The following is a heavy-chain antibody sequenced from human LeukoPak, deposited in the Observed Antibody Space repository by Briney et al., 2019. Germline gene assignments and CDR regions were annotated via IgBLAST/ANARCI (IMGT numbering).Heavy chain of an antibody. CDR1: GFTFSSYW. CDR2: ISGSGDNT. V-gene: IGHV3-23*01. D-gene: IGHD6-6*01. J-gene: IGHJ3*02. CDR3: ASEYGSSSGRAFDI. Sequence: GGSLRLSCAASGFTFSSYWMHWVRQAPGKGLEWVSVISGSGDNTFYADSVKGRFTISRDNSKNTLFLQMNSLRAEDTAVYYCASEYGSSSGRAFDIWGQGTMVTVSS.